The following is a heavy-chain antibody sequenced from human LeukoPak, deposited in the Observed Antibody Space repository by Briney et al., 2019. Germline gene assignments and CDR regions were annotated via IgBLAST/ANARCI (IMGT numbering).Heavy chain of an antibody. Sequence: PSETLSLTCTVSGGSISTYYWSWIRQPPGKGLEWIGYIYYSGSTNYNPSLKSRVTISVDTSKNQFSLKLGSVTAADTAVYYCARGVVAAPTNFDYWGQGTLVTVSS. CDR1: GGSISTYY. CDR3: ARGVVAAPTNFDY. J-gene: IGHJ4*02. CDR2: IYYSGST. V-gene: IGHV4-59*01. D-gene: IGHD2-15*01.